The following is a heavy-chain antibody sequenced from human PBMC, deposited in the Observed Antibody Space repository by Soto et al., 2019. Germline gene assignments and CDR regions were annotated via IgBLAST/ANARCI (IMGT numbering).Heavy chain of an antibody. CDR2: IWYDGSNK. V-gene: IGHV3-33*01. CDR1: GFTFSSYG. J-gene: IGHJ4*02. CDR3: ARDLCSSTSCLSSPDY. Sequence: GGSLRLSCAASGFTFSSYGMHWVRQAPGKGLEWVAVIWYDGSNKYYADSVKGRFTISRDNSKNTLYLQMNSLRAEDTAVYYCARDLCSSTSCLSSPDYWGQGTLVTVSS. D-gene: IGHD2-2*01.